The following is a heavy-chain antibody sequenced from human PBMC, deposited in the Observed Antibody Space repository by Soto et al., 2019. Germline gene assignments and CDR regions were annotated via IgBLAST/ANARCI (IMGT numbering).Heavy chain of an antibody. CDR1: GGSFSGYY. Sequence: QVQLQQWGAGLLKPSETLSLTCAVYGGSFSGYYWSWIRQPPGKGLEWIGEINHSGSTNYNPSLKSRVTISVDTSKNQFSLKLTSVTAPDTAVYYCARGVAMRVILQSDAPDKYYFDSWGQGTLVTVSS. V-gene: IGHV4-34*01. CDR3: ARGVAMRVILQSDAPDKYYFDS. D-gene: IGHD3-22*01. J-gene: IGHJ4*02. CDR2: INHSGST.